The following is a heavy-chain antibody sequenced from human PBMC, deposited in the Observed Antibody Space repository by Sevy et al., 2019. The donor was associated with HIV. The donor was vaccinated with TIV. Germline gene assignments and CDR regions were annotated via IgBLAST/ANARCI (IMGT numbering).Heavy chain of an antibody. Sequence: SLKISCAASGFTFDDYAMHWVRQAPGKGLVWVSGISWNSGSIGYADSVKGRFTISRDNAKNSLYLQMTSLRAEDXXXXXXAKDSGYYYDSSGYVYYYYGMDVWGQWTTVTVSS. J-gene: IGHJ6*02. V-gene: IGHV3-9*01. CDR2: ISWNSGSI. D-gene: IGHD3-22*01. CDR1: GFTFDDYA. CDR3: AKDSGYYYDSSGYVYYYYGMDV.